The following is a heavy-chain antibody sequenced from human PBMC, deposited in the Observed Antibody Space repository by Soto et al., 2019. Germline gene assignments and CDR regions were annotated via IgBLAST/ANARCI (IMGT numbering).Heavy chain of an antibody. D-gene: IGHD3-3*01. J-gene: IGHJ4*02. CDR1: GFTFSSNV. CDR3: AKGAYYDFWSGYSAFDC. Sequence: EVQLLESGGGLVQPGGSLRLSCAASGFTFSSNVMSWVRQAPGKGLEWVSAINGSGDNTYYADSVKGRFSISRDNSKNTLYLQMNSLRAEDTARYYCAKGAYYDFWSGYSAFDCWGQGTLVTVSS. V-gene: IGHV3-23*01. CDR2: INGSGDNT.